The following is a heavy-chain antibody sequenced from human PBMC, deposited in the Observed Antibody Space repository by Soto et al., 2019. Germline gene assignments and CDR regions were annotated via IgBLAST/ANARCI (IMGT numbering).Heavy chain of an antibody. CDR3: ARVLGSGWYLDY. CDR2: IYYSGST. V-gene: IGHV4-61*01. D-gene: IGHD6-19*01. Sequence: PSETLSLTCTVSGGSVSSGSYYWSWIRPPPGKGLEWIGYIYYSGSTNYNPSHKSRVTISVDTSKNQFSLELSSVTAAGTAVYYCARVLGSGWYLDYWGQGTLVTVSS. CDR1: GGSVSSGSYY. J-gene: IGHJ4*02.